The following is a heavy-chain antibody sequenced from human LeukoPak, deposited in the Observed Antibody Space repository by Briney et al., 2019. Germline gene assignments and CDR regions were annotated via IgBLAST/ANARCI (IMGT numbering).Heavy chain of an antibody. Sequence: GGSLRLSCAPSGFTFSSYEMNWARQAPGKGLEWISYITTSGTSTYYADSVKGRFTISRDNGKTALSLQMNSLRAEDTAVYYCVVHSATSCYWGQGTLVTVSS. V-gene: IGHV3-48*03. CDR1: GFTFSSYE. CDR2: ITTSGTST. J-gene: IGHJ4*02. CDR3: VVHSATSCY. D-gene: IGHD1-1*01.